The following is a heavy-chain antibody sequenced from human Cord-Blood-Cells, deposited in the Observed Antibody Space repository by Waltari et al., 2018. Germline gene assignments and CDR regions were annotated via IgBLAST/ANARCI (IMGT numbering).Heavy chain of an antibody. V-gene: IGHV3-7*01. CDR2: IKQDGSEK. CDR1: GFTLSSLW. J-gene: IGHJ4*02. D-gene: IGHD3-22*01. Sequence: EVQLVESGGGLVQPGGSLSLSCAASGFTLSSLWLSWVRQAPGKGLEWVANIKQDGSEKYYVDSVKGRFTISRDNAKNSLYLQMNSLRAEDTAVYYCARSYYDSSGYFDYWGQGTLVTVSS. CDR3: ARSYYDSSGYFDY.